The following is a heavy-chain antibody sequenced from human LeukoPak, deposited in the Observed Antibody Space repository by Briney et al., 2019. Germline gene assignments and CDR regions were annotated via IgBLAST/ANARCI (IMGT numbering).Heavy chain of an antibody. D-gene: IGHD2-2*01. Sequence: PGGSLRLSCAASGFTFSSYGMHWVRQAPGKGLEWVAHIRYDGSNKDYADSAKGRFTISRDNSKNTLYLQMDSLRAGDTAVYYCAKDPCSSTTCYASLNYWGQGTLVTVSS. CDR2: IRYDGSNK. J-gene: IGHJ4*02. V-gene: IGHV3-30*02. CDR1: GFTFSSYG. CDR3: AKDPCSSTTCYASLNY.